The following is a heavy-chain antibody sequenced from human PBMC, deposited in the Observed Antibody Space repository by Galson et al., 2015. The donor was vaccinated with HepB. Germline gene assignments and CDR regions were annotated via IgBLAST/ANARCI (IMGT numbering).Heavy chain of an antibody. V-gene: IGHV5-51*03. CDR2: IYSGGSDT. D-gene: IGHD1-26*01. J-gene: IGHJ3*02. CDR3: VSRGGVGQYDAFDI. CDR1: GYSFTNYY. Sequence: QSGAEVKKPGESLKISCKGSGYSFTNYYIGWVRQMPGKGLEWMGIIYSGGSDTRYSPSFQGQVIISFDKSITTAYLQWSSLKASDTAVYYCVSRGGVGQYDAFDIWGQGTMVIVS.